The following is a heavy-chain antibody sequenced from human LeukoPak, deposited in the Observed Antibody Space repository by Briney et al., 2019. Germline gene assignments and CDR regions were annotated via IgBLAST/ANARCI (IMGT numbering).Heavy chain of an antibody. D-gene: IGHD3-22*01. CDR1: GFTFSSYS. CDR3: ARDASSGRFDY. J-gene: IGHJ4*02. CDR2: ISSSSSTI. V-gene: IGHV3-48*01. Sequence: AGGSLRLSCAASGFTFSSYSMNWVRQAPGKGLEWVSYISSSSSTIYYADSVKGRFTISRDNAKNSLYLQMNSLRAEDTAVYYCARDASSGRFDYWGQGTLVTVSS.